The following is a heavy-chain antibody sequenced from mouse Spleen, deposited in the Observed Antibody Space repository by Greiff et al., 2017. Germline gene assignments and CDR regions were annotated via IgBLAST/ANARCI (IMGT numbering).Heavy chain of an antibody. CDR1: GFTFSDYY. Sequence: EVQRVESEGGLVQPGSSMKLSCTASGFTFSDYYMAWVRQVPEKGLEWVANINYDGSSTYYLDSLKSRFIISRDNAKNILYLQMSSLKSEDTATYYCARGGSSYFDVWGAGTTVTVSS. V-gene: IGHV5-16*01. J-gene: IGHJ1*01. CDR3: ARGGSSYFDV. D-gene: IGHD1-1*01. CDR2: INYDGSST.